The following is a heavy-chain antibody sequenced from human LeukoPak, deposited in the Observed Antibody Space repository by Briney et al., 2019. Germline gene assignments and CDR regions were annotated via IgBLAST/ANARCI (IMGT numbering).Heavy chain of an antibody. J-gene: IGHJ4*02. Sequence: PSQTLSLTCTVSGDSIKNGDYFWTWIRQPPGKGLQWIGSIHHSGSTYYNPSLKSRVTISVDTSKNQFSLKLSSVTAADTAVYYCARTSSSGLVGGYYFDYWGQGTLVTVSS. CDR1: GDSIKNGDYF. D-gene: IGHD6-19*01. CDR2: IHHSGST. V-gene: IGHV4-30-2*01. CDR3: ARTSSSGLVGGYYFDY.